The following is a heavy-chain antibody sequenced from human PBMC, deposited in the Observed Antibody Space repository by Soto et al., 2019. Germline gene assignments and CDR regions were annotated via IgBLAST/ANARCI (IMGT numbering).Heavy chain of an antibody. CDR1: GFTFSSYA. D-gene: IGHD6-19*01. Sequence: EVQLLESGGGLVQPGGSLRLSCAASGFTFSSYAMSWVRQAPGKGLEWVSAISGSGGSTYYADSVKGRFTISRDNSKNTLYLQMNSLRAEDTAVYYCASHIIAVAGLKIGYYYGMDVWGQGTTVTVSS. CDR2: ISGSGGST. V-gene: IGHV3-23*01. CDR3: ASHIIAVAGLKIGYYYGMDV. J-gene: IGHJ6*02.